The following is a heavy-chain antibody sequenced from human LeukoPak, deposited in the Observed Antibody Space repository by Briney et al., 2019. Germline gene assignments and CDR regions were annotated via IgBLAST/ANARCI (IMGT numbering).Heavy chain of an antibody. D-gene: IGHD6-19*01. CDR1: GFTFNNYA. V-gene: IGHV3-43*02. CDR3: AKDVQNSGRTD. Sequence: GGSLRLSCAASGFTFNNYAMHWVRQVPGKGLEWVSFITGDGGGTYYADSVKRRFTISRDNNKNSLYLQMNSLRTEDTALYYCAKDVQNSGRTDWGQGTLVTVSS. J-gene: IGHJ4*02. CDR2: ITGDGGGT.